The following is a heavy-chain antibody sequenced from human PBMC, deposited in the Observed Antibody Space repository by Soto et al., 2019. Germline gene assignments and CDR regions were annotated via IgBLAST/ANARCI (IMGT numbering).Heavy chain of an antibody. J-gene: IGHJ6*02. V-gene: IGHV1-69*13. D-gene: IGHD2-2*01. CDR1: GGTFSSYA. CDR3: AREDIVVVPAATAYYYYGMDV. CDR2: IIPIFGTA. Sequence: SVKVSCKASGGTFSSYAISWVRQAPGQGLEWMGGIIPIFGTANYAQKFQGRVTITADESTSTAYMELSSLRSEDTAVYYCAREDIVVVPAATAYYYYGMDVWGQGTTVTVSS.